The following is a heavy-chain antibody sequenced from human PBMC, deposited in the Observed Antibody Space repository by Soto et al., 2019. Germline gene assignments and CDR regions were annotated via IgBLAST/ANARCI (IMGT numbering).Heavy chain of an antibody. V-gene: IGHV1-8*01. CDR2: MNPDSGNT. CDR3: ARGDY. Sequence: QVQLVQSGAEVKKPGASVKVSCKASGYTFTSYDINWVRQATGQGLEWMGWMNPDSGNTGYAQKXQXMVPITRNTSISKSYMELSRLRSDDPAVYYGARGDYWGQGTLVTVSS. J-gene: IGHJ4*02. CDR1: GYTFTSYD.